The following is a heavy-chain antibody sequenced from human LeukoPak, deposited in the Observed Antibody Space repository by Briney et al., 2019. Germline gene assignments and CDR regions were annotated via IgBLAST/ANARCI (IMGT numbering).Heavy chain of an antibody. Sequence: SETLSLTCAVYGGSFSGYYWSWIRQPPGKGLEWIGYIYYSGSTNYKPSLKSRVTISVDTSKNQFSLKLSSVTAADTAVYYCARRLSSSWYVHWFDPWGQGTLVTVSS. CDR1: GGSFSGYY. CDR3: ARRLSSSWYVHWFDP. V-gene: IGHV4-59*12. J-gene: IGHJ5*02. CDR2: IYYSGST. D-gene: IGHD6-13*01.